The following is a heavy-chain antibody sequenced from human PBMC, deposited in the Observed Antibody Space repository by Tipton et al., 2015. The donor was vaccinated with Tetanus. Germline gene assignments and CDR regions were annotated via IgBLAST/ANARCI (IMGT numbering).Heavy chain of an antibody. CDR1: GGSISSGGYY. Sequence: LRLSCTVSGGSISSGGYYWTWIRQHPGKGLEWIGDIYLSGSTYCNPSLKSRVTISVDTSRNQFSLKLNSVTAADTAVYYCARDQARGARGWNYFDYWGQGTLVTVSS. D-gene: IGHD1-26*01. J-gene: IGHJ4*02. CDR3: ARDQARGARGWNYFDY. V-gene: IGHV4-31*03. CDR2: IYLSGST.